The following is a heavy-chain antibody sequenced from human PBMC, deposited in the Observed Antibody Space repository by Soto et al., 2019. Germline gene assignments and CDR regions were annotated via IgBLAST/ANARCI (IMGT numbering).Heavy chain of an antibody. CDR1: GYSFTSYW. D-gene: IGHD3-10*01. V-gene: IGHV5-10-1*01. J-gene: IGHJ6*02. CDR2: IDPSDSYT. CDR3: ARPLHFGDPAVYTGPYYYYYGMDV. Sequence: PGESLKISCKGSGYSFTSYWISWVRQMPGKGLEWMGRIDPSDSYTNYSPSFQGHVTISADKSISTAYLQWSSLKASDTAMYYCARPLHFGDPAVYTGPYYYYYGMDVWGQGTTVTVSS.